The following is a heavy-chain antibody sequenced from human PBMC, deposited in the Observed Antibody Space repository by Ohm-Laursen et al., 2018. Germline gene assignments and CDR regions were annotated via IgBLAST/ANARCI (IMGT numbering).Heavy chain of an antibody. CDR1: GFTVSNNY. V-gene: IGHV3-66*01. CDR3: ARGFTIARTGADY. D-gene: IGHD1-26*01. CDR2: IYSGDST. J-gene: IGHJ4*02. Sequence: SLRLSCAASGFTVSNNYMSWVRQAPGKGLEWVSVIYSGDSTYYADSVKGRFTISRDNSKNTLYLQMGSLTTEDMAIYYCARGFTIARTGADYWGQGTLVTVSS.